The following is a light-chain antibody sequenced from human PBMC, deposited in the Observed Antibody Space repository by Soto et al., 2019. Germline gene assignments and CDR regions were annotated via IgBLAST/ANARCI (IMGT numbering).Light chain of an antibody. Sequence: QSVLTQPASVSGSPGQSITISCTGTSSDVGGYNSVSWYRQDPGKAPKLMIYDVTNRPSGVSNRFSGSKSGNTASLTISGLQAEDEADHYCSSFTSSITYVFGTGTKVTVL. V-gene: IGLV2-14*01. CDR2: DVT. CDR1: SSDVGGYNS. CDR3: SSFTSSITYV. J-gene: IGLJ1*01.